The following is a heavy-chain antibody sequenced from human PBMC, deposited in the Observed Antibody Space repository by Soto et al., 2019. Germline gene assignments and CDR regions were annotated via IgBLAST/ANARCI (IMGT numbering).Heavy chain of an antibody. Sequence: QVQLVQSGAEVRKPGSSVKVSCKASGGTFSRHAISWVRQAPGQGLEWMGGIIPIFGTANHAQKFQGRVTIIADESTSTVYMELSSLRSEDTAIYDCARGWGYDSTDYYYAYWGQGTLVIVSS. V-gene: IGHV1-69*01. CDR1: GGTFSRHA. CDR2: IIPIFGTA. J-gene: IGHJ4*02. CDR3: ARGWGYDSTDYYYAY. D-gene: IGHD3-22*01.